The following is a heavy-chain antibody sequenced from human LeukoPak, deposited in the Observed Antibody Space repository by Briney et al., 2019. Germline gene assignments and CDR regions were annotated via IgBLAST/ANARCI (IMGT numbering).Heavy chain of an antibody. CDR2: ISAYNGKT. D-gene: IGHD1-26*01. CDR3: ARDHAAGWELPLNWFDP. CDR1: GYTFTSYD. V-gene: IGHV1-18*01. Sequence: ASVKVSCKASGYTFTSYDINWVRQAPGQGLEWMGWISAYNGKTNYAQNLQGRVTMTTDTSTSTVYMELRSLRSDDTAVYYCARDHAAGWELPLNWFDPWGQGTLVTVSS. J-gene: IGHJ5*02.